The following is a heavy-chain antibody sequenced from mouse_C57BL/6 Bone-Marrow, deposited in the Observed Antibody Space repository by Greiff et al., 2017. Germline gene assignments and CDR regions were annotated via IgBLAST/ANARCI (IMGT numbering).Heavy chain of an antibody. J-gene: IGHJ4*01. D-gene: IGHD2-5*01. CDR1: GYTFTSYW. CDR3: ARSDYYSNSYYAMDY. V-gene: IGHV1-52*01. CDR2: IDPSDSET. Sequence: QVQLQQPGAELVRPGSSVKLSCKASGYTFTSYWMHWVKQRPIQGLEWIGNIDPSDSETHYNQKFKDKATLTVDKSSSTAYMQLSSLTSEDSAVYYCARSDYYSNSYYAMDYWGQGTSVTVSS.